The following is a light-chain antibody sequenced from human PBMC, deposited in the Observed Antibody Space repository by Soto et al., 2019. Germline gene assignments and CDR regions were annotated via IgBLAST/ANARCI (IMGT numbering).Light chain of an antibody. CDR2: TTS. J-gene: IGKJ2*01. Sequence: DIQMTQSPSSLSASVGDRVTITCRASQTIAMYVNWFQQKPGKAPKPLIYTTSSLQSGVPPRFSGSGSETDFTLTISRLQPEDSATYYCQQNFTTPYTFGQGTKVDIK. V-gene: IGKV1-39*01. CDR1: QTIAMY. CDR3: QQNFTTPYT.